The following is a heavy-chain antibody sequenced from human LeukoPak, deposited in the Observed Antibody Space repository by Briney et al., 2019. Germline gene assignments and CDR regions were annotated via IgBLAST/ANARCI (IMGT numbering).Heavy chain of an antibody. J-gene: IGHJ4*02. CDR1: GLTFSSYG. CDR2: ISYDGSNK. CDR3: AKGSSCWDFDY. D-gene: IGHD6-19*01. V-gene: IGHV3-30*18. Sequence: PGGSLRLSCAASGLTFSSYGMHWVRQAPGKGLEWVAVISYDGSNKYYADSVKGRFTISRDNSKNTLYLQMNSLRAEDTAVYYCAKGSSCWDFDYWGQGTLVTVSS.